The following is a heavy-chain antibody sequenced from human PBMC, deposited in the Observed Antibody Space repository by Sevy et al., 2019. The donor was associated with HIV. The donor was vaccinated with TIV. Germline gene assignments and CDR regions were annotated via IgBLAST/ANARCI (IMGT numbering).Heavy chain of an antibody. V-gene: IGHV3-48*03. J-gene: IGHJ4*02. CDR3: ARAGLLERGSPFDY. D-gene: IGHD1-1*01. CDR1: GFTFSSYE. Sequence: GGSLRLSCAASGFTFSSYEMNWVRQAPGKGLEWVSYISSSGSTIYYADSVKGRLTISRNNAKNSMYLQMNSLRAEDTAVYYWARAGLLERGSPFDYWGQGTLVTVSS. CDR2: ISSSGSTI.